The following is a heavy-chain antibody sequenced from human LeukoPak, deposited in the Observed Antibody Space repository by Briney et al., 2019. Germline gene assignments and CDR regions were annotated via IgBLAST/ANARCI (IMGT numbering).Heavy chain of an antibody. CDR2: IYYSGST. D-gene: IGHD2-2*01. J-gene: IGHJ5*01. Sequence: PSETLSLTCTVSGGSISSGGYYWSWIRRHPGKGLEWIGYIYYSGSTNYNPSLKTRLHLSVDTSKNRFSLKLSSVTAADTAVYYCASSPRLTTSWFLFDSWGHGTLVTVSS. CDR3: ASSPRLTTSWFLFDS. CDR1: GGSISSGGYY. V-gene: IGHV4-61*03.